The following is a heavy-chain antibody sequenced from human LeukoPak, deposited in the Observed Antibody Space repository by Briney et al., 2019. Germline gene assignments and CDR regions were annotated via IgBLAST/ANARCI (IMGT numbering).Heavy chain of an antibody. CDR2: IKRDGSEK. V-gene: IGHV3-7*01. CDR3: ARDGGAIAVRWYFDL. Sequence: GGSLRLSCAASGFTFSNYWMNWVRQAPGKGLEWVANIKRDGSEKYYVDSVRGRFTISRDNAKNSLYLQMNSLRAEDTAVYYCARDGGAIAVRWYFDLWGRGTLVTVSS. J-gene: IGHJ2*01. CDR1: GFTFSNYW. D-gene: IGHD6-19*01.